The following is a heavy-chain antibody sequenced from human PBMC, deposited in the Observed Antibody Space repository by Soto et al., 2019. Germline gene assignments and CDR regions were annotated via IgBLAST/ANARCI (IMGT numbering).Heavy chain of an antibody. J-gene: IGHJ4*02. CDR1: GFTFDDYA. V-gene: IGHV3-9*01. CDR3: AKDILSWAAGPEFDY. D-gene: IGHD6-13*01. Sequence: EVQLVESGGGLVQPGRSLRLSCAASGFTFDDYAMHWVRQAPGKGLEWVSGISWNSGSIGYADSVKGRFTISRDNAKNSLYLQMNSLRAEDKALYYCAKDILSWAAGPEFDYWGQGTLVTVSS. CDR2: ISWNSGSI.